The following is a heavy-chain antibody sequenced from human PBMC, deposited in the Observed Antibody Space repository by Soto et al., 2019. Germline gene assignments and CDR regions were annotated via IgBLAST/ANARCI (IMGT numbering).Heavy chain of an antibody. D-gene: IGHD2-15*01. CDR3: ARASGNSGRAFDY. J-gene: IGHJ4*02. Sequence: QVQLVQSGAEVKKPGASVKVSCKASGYTFTSSAVHWVRQAPGQRLEWMGWINAGNGNTKYSQNFQDRVTSTRDTSSNTSYMELSSLRSEDTAVYYCARASGNSGRAFDYWGQGSLVTVSS. CDR1: GYTFTSSA. V-gene: IGHV1-3*01. CDR2: INAGNGNT.